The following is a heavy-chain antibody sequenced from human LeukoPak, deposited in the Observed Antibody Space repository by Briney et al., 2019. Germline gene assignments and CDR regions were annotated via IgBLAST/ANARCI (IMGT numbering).Heavy chain of an antibody. CDR1: GFTFSSYS. V-gene: IGHV3-21*01. Sequence: PGGSLRLSCAASGFTFSSYSMNWVRQAPGKGLEWVSSISSSSSYIYYADSVKGRFTVSRDNSKNTLYLQMDSLRTEDTAVYYCAKDKWIGGPFAYWGQGTLVTVSS. D-gene: IGHD5-12*01. CDR3: AKDKWIGGPFAY. J-gene: IGHJ4*02. CDR2: ISSSSSYI.